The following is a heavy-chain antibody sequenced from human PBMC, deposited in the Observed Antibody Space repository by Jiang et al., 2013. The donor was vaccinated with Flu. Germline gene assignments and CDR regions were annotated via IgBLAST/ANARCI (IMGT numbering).Heavy chain of an antibody. D-gene: IGHD2-15*01. V-gene: IGHV3-21*01. CDR1: GFTFSSYS. J-gene: IGHJ6*02. CDR3: ARDRGGYYYYYGMDV. CDR2: ISSSSSYI. Sequence: QLVESGGGLVKPGGSLRLSCAASGFTFSSYSMNWVRQAPGKGLEWVSSISSSSSYIYYADSVKGRFTISRDNAKNSLYLQMNSLRAEDTAVYYCARDRGGYYYYYGMDVWGQGTTVTVSS.